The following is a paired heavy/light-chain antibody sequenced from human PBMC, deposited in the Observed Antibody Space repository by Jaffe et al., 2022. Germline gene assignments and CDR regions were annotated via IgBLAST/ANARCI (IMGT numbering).Light chain of an antibody. CDR2: EVT. Sequence: QSALTQPASVSGSPGQSITISCTGTSSDVGGYKYVSWYQQHPGKAPKLIIYEVTNRPSGVSNRFSGSKSGNTASLTISGLQAEDEADYYCSSYTSSSTVVFGGGTKLTVL. CDR3: SSYTSSSTVV. CDR1: SSDVGGYKY. V-gene: IGLV2-14*01. J-gene: IGLJ2*01.
Heavy chain of an antibody. CDR2: LTASASST. J-gene: IGHJ6*04. CDR3: AKSPSYYYYYRMDV. V-gene: IGHV3-23*01. CDR1: GFTFDSYA. Sequence: EEQLLESGGKLVQPGGSLRISCVASGFTFDSYAMNWVRQAPGKGLEWVSGLTASASSTYSADSVRGRFIISRDTSKNTLYLQMNSLRVEDTAVYYCAKSPSYYYYYRMDVWGKGTTVTVSS.